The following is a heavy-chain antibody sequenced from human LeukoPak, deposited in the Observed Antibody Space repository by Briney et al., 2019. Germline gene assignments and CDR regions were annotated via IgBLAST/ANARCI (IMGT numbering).Heavy chain of an antibody. Sequence: GGSLILSCAASGFTFSDYYMSWIRQAPGKGLEWVSYTSSSGSTIYYADSVKGRFTISRDNAKNSLYLQMDSLRAEDTAVYYCARDRVTPYYYYAVDVWGQGTTVTVSS. D-gene: IGHD4-23*01. CDR3: ARDRVTPYYYYAVDV. CDR2: TSSSGSTI. J-gene: IGHJ6*02. V-gene: IGHV3-11*01. CDR1: GFTFSDYY.